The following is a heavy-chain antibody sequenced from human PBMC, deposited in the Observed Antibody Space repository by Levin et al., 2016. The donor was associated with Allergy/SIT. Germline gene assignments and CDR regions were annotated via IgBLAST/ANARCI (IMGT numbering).Heavy chain of an antibody. D-gene: IGHD3-22*01. V-gene: IGHV4-61*02. CDR3: AKTFHDRDAFDI. CDR2: IYTSGST. CDR1: GGSISSGGYY. Sequence: SETLSLTCTVSGGSISSGGYYWSWIRQPAGKGLEWIGRIYTSGSTNYNPSLKSRVTMSVDTSKNQFSLKLSSVTAADTAVYYCAKTFHDRDAFDIWGQGTMVTVSS. J-gene: IGHJ3*02.